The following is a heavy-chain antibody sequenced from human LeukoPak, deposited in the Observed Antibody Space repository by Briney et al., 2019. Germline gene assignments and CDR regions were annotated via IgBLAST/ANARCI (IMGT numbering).Heavy chain of an antibody. J-gene: IGHJ4*02. V-gene: IGHV4-34*01. CDR3: ARGPYDYVWGSYRYGHFDY. CDR1: GGSFSGYY. CDR2: INHSGST. D-gene: IGHD3-16*02. Sequence: SETLSLTCAVYGGSFSGYYWSWIRQPPGKGLEWIGEINHSGSTNYNPSLKSRVTISVDTSKNQFSLKLSSVTAADTAVYYCARGPYDYVWGSYRYGHFDYWGQGTLVTVSS.